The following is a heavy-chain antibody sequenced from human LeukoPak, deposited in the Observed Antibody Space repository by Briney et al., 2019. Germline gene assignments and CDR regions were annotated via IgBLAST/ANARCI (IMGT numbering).Heavy chain of an antibody. CDR3: ARGPKNYYDSGGYYYVY. D-gene: IGHD3-22*01. Sequence: SETLSLTCAVYGGSFSGYYWSWIRQPPGKGLEWIGEINHSGSTNYNPSLKSRVTISVDTSKNQFSLKLSSVTAADTAVYYCARGPKNYYDSGGYYYVYWGQGTLVTVSS. V-gene: IGHV4-34*01. J-gene: IGHJ4*02. CDR2: INHSGST. CDR1: GGSFSGYY.